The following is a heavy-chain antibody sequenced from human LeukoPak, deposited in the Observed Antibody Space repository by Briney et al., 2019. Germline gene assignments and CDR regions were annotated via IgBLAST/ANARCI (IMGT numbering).Heavy chain of an antibody. Sequence: SETLSLTCTVSGGSISSGTYYWGWIRQPPGKGLEWIGSIYYSGSTSYNPSLKSRVTISVDTSKNQFSLKLDSVTAADTAVYYCALTASDSRTSYFDYWGQGTLVTVSS. J-gene: IGHJ4*02. V-gene: IGHV4-39*01. CDR1: GGSISSGTYY. CDR2: IYYSGST. D-gene: IGHD2-21*02. CDR3: ALTASDSRTSYFDY.